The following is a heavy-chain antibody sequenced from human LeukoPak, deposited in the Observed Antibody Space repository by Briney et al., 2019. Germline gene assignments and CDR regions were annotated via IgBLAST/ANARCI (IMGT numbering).Heavy chain of an antibody. CDR2: ISGSGGST. D-gene: IGHD4-17*01. J-gene: IGHJ4*02. Sequence: GGSLRLSCAASGFTFSSYGMSWVRQAPGKGLEWVSTISGSGGSTYYADSVKRRFAISRDNFKTTLYLQMNSLRAEDSAVYYCAKDHNNRRSDVLRYFDYWGQGTLVTVST. CDR1: GFTFSSYG. CDR3: AKDHNNRRSDVLRYFDY. V-gene: IGHV3-23*01.